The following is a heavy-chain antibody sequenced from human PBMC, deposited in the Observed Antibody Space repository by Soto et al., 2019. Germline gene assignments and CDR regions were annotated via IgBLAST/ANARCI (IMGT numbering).Heavy chain of an antibody. J-gene: IGHJ2*01. CDR2: ITVGGATT. CDR1: GFTFSNYA. Sequence: EVQLLDSGGGLVQPGGSLRLSCAHSGFTFSNYAMSWVRQAPGKGLEWVSGITVGGATTYYADSVKGRFTISRDNSKNTLYLQMNSLRAKDTAVYYCAKASAGYWYFDLWGRGTLVTVSS. CDR3: AKASAGYWYFDL. V-gene: IGHV3-23*01.